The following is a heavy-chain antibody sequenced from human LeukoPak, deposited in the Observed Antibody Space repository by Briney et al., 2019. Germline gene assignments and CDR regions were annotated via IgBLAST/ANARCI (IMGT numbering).Heavy chain of an antibody. CDR2: INWNGGST. CDR3: TRSVPLRYFDWLFSRPASRANWFDP. CDR1: GFTFDDYG. Sequence: GGSLRLSSAASGFTFDDYGMSWVRQAPGKGLEWVSGINWNGGSTGYADSVKGRFTISRDNAKNSLYLQMNSLRAEDTALYYCTRSVPLRYFDWLFSRPASRANWFDPWGQGTLVTVSS. D-gene: IGHD3-9*01. V-gene: IGHV3-20*03. J-gene: IGHJ5*02.